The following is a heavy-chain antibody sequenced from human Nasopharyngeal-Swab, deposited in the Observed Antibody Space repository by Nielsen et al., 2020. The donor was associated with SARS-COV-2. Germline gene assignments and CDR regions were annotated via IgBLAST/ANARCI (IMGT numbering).Heavy chain of an antibody. CDR2: IKQDGSEK. D-gene: IGHD6-13*01. CDR1: GFTLSSYW. Sequence: GESLKISCAASGFTLSSYWMSWVRQAPGKGLEWVANIKQDGSEKHYVDSVKGRFTISRDNAKNSLYLQMNSLRAEDTAVYYCATCGGSSWYFDYWGQGTLVTVSS. CDR3: ATCGGSSWYFDY. J-gene: IGHJ4*02. V-gene: IGHV3-7*01.